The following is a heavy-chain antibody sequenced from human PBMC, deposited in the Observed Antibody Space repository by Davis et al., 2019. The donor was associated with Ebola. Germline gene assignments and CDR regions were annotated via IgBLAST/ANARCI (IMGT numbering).Heavy chain of an antibody. V-gene: IGHV1-18*01. D-gene: IGHD5-18*01. Sequence: AASVKVSCKASGYTFTSYGVSWVRQAPGQGLEWMGWISAYNGNTNFAQKLQGRVTMTTDTSTSTAYMELRSLRSEDTAVYYCARERVDTAMARYYYYGMDVWGQGTTVTVSS. CDR1: GYTFTSYG. CDR3: ARERVDTAMARYYYYGMDV. CDR2: ISAYNGNT. J-gene: IGHJ6*02.